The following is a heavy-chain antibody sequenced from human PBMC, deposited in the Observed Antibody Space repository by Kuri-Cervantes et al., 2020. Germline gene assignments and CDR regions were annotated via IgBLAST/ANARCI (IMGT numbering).Heavy chain of an antibody. J-gene: IGHJ6*02. CDR1: GFTFSSYA. Sequence: GESLKISCAASGFTFSSYAMSWVRQAPGKGLEWVSAISGSGGSTYYADSVKGRFTISRDNSKNTLYLQMNSLRAEDTAVYYCAKFGTTGRYGMDVWGQGTTVTVSS. D-gene: IGHD1-7*01. V-gene: IGHV3-23*01. CDR3: AKFGTTGRYGMDV. CDR2: ISGSGGST.